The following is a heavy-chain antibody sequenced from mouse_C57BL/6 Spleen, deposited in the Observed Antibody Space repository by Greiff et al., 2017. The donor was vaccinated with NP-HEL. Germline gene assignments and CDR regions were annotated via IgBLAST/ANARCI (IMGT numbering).Heavy chain of an antibody. CDR2: ISSGGSYT. J-gene: IGHJ2*01. Sequence: EVKLMESGGDLVKPGGSLKLSCAASGFTFSSYGMSWVRQTPDKRLEWVATISSGGSYTYYPDSVKGRFTISRDNAKNTLYLQMSSLKSEDTAMYYCARKGATMIFDYWGQGTTLTVSS. CDR3: ARKGATMIFDY. V-gene: IGHV5-6*01. CDR1: GFTFSSYG. D-gene: IGHD2-4*01.